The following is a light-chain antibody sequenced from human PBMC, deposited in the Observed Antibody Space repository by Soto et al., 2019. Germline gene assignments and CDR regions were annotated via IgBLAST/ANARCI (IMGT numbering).Light chain of an antibody. Sequence: DIQMTQSPSSLSASVGDRVTITCRASQAVVNDLAWYQHKPGKPPKRLVYSASTLQSEVPSRFSGSGFGTDFTLTISSLQSEDSATYYCLQYNTVSSFGQGTKLEIK. CDR1: QAVVND. CDR3: LQYNTVSS. CDR2: SAS. V-gene: IGKV1-17*01. J-gene: IGKJ2*03.